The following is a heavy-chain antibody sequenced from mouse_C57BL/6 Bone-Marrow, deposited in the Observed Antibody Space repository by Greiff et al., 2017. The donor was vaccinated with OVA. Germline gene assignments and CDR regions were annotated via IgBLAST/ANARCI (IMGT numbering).Heavy chain of an antibody. Sequence: VQLQQSGAELARPGASVKLSCKASGYTFTSYGISWVKQRTGQGLEWIGEIYPRSGNTYYNEKFKGKATLTADKSSSTAYMELRSLTSEDSVVYFCAGYFDVWGTGTTVTVSS. CDR3: AGYFDV. V-gene: IGHV1-81*01. CDR2: IYPRSGNT. CDR1: GYTFTSYG. J-gene: IGHJ1*03.